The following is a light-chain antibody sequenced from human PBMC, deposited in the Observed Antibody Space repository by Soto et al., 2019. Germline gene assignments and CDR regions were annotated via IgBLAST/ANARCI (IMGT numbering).Light chain of an antibody. V-gene: IGKV1-5*03. CDR3: QQYNNYWT. CDR1: QSISSG. CDR2: KAS. J-gene: IGKJ1*01. Sequence: DIQMTQSPSTLSASVGDRVTITCRASQSISSGLAWYQQKPGKAPKFLIYKASRLQSGVPSRFSGSGSGTEFTLTISSRQPDDFATYYCQQYNNYWTFGQGTKVEIK.